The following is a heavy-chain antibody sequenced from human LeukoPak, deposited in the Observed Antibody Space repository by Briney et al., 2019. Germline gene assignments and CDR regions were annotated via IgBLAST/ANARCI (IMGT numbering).Heavy chain of an antibody. J-gene: IGHJ4*02. V-gene: IGHV4-30-4*02. CDR2: IYYSGST. D-gene: IGHD5-18*01. Sequence: ASETLSLTCTVSGGSISSGDYYWSWIRQPPGKGLEWIGYIYYSGSTYYNPSLKSRVTISVDTSKNQFSLKLSSVTAADTAVYYCAREKGNSYGYDYWGQGTLVTVSS. CDR1: GGSISSGDYY. CDR3: AREKGNSYGYDY.